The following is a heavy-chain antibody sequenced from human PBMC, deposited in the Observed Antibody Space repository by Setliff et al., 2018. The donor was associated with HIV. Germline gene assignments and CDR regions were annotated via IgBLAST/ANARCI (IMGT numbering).Heavy chain of an antibody. J-gene: IGHJ5*02. CDR1: GYTFTNYA. D-gene: IGHD6-19*01. Sequence: ASVKVSCKASGYTFTNYAMNWVRQAPGQGLEWMGWINTNTGNPTYAQGFTGRFVFSLDTSVSTAFLQISSLQAEDTAMYYCLLPCTSGWHNWADPWGQGTLVTVSS. CDR2: INTNTGNP. CDR3: LLPCTSGWHNWADP. V-gene: IGHV7-4-1*02.